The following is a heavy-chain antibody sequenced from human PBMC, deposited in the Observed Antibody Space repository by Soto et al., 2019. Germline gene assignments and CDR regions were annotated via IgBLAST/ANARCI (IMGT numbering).Heavy chain of an antibody. D-gene: IGHD2-2*01. CDR3: ARGRSSTSQYPIGY. CDR1: GGSFRSCGYY. V-gene: IGHV4-31*03. Sequence: QVQLQESGPGLVKPSQTLSLTCTVSGGSFRSCGYYCSWIRQHPGQVLVWIGYIYYSGSTYYNPSLKSRVTISVDTSKHQFSRKLSSVTAADTAVYYCARGRSSTSQYPIGYWGQGTLVTVSS. J-gene: IGHJ4*02. CDR2: IYYSGST.